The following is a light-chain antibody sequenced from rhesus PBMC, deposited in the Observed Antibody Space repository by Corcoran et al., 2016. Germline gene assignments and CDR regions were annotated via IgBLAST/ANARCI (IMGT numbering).Light chain of an antibody. Sequence: QAALTQPRSVSGSPGQSVTISCTGTSSDIGGYNYVSWDQQHPGTAPKLLIYEVSKRPSGVSDRFSGSKSGNTASLTISGLQAEDEADYYCSSYAGSNTYNFGAGTRLTVL. V-gene: IGLV2-32*02. CDR3: SSYAGSNTYN. CDR1: SSDIGGYNY. J-gene: IGLJ1*01. CDR2: EVS.